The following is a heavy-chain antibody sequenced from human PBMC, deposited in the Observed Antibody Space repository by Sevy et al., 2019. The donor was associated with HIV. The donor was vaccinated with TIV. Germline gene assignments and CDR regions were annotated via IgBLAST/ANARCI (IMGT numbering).Heavy chain of an antibody. CDR3: AGDRGACSGGSCYDWFDP. V-gene: IGHV3-48*02. D-gene: IGHD2-15*01. CDR1: GFTFSSYS. CDR2: ISSSSSTI. Sequence: GGSLRLSCAASGFTFSSYSMNWVRQAPGKGLEWVSYISSSSSTIFYADSVKSRFTISRDNAKNSLYLEMNGLGDEDTAVYYCAGDRGACSGGSCYDWFDPWGQGTLVTVSS. J-gene: IGHJ5*02.